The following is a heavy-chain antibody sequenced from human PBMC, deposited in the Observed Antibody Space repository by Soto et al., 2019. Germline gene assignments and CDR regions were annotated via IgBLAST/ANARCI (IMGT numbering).Heavy chain of an antibody. J-gene: IGHJ4*02. D-gene: IGHD1-26*01. CDR3: GRVDSGSFYYFRY. CDR1: GFSLSTTDVG. CDR2: IYWDDEK. V-gene: IGHV2-5*02. Sequence: QITLKESGPTLVKPTQTLTLTCTFSGFSLSTTDVGVGWIRQPPEKALEWLALIYWDDEKRYSPSLKSKLTITKDTSTTQGFLTLTNVDPVDTATYYCGRVDSGSFYYFRYWGQGTLVTVSS.